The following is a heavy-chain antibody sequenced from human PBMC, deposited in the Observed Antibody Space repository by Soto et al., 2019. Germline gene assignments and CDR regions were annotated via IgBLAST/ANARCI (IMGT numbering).Heavy chain of an antibody. V-gene: IGHV3-72*01. CDR2: TRNKADSYTT. Sequence: HPGGSLRLSCAASGFIVSDHYMDWVRQAPGKGLEWVGRTRNKADSYTTEYAASVKGRFTISRDDSKNSLYLQMNSLKTEDTAVYYCTRSARYCGSGSSYAGIDSWGQGALVTVSA. CDR3: TRSARYCGSGSSYAGIDS. CDR1: GFIVSDHY. D-gene: IGHD2-15*01. J-gene: IGHJ4*02.